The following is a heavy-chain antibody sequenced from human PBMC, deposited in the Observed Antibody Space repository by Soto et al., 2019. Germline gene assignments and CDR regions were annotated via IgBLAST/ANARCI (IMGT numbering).Heavy chain of an antibody. CDR1: NDSLSSHF. J-gene: IGHJ4*02. CDR3: AGASSRVSSVVAAY. Sequence: QVQLLQSGAAVRKPGASVTVSCKAPNDSLSSHFIHWVRQAPGEGLEWMGIINPAPNSASYSKEFQGRLTLNSDMPSRTVYMQLSNVRSDDTAVYYCAGASSRVSSVVAAYWGQGTLVTVSS. CDR2: INPAPNSA. V-gene: IGHV1-46*01. D-gene: IGHD2-15*01.